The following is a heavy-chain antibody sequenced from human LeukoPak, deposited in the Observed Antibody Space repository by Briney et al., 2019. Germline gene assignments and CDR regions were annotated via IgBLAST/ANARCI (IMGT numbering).Heavy chain of an antibody. D-gene: IGHD6-13*01. CDR2: IYYSGST. J-gene: IGHJ1*01. CDR1: GGSVSGYF. CDR3: ARSITSSWYGDFQH. Sequence: SETLSLTCTVSGGSVSGYFWSWIRQPPGKGLEWIGYIYYSGSTNYNPSLKSRVTISVDTSKNQFSLRLSSVTAADTAVYYCARSITSSWYGDFQHWGQGTLVTVSS. V-gene: IGHV4-59*02.